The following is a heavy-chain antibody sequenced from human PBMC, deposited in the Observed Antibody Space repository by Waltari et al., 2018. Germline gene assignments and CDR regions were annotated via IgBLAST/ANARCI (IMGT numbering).Heavy chain of an antibody. CDR1: GFPLGNYW. CDR3: ARDQWFGFDI. D-gene: IGHD3-22*01. CDR2: IKTDGAEE. J-gene: IGHJ3*02. V-gene: IGHV3-7*01. Sequence: EVQLVESGGVLVQPGGSLSLSLDASGFPLGNYWMSWVRQAPGKGPEWMANIKTDGAEEYYVDSVRGRFTISRDNAKNLLFLQMNSLRPEDTAVYYCARDQWFGFDIWGQGTMVTVSS.